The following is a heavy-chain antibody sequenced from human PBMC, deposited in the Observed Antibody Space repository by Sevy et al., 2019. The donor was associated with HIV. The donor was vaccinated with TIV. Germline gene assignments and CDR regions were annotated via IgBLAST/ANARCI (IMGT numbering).Heavy chain of an antibody. CDR1: GDSIGNNY. CDR2: FYYSGRT. Sequence: SETLSLTCTVSGDSIGNNYRSWIRQPPGKGLEWIGYFYYSGRTNYNPSLKSRVTISADTSKNQFSLKLISVTAADTAVYFCASCSPDYYYGMDVWGQGTTVTVSS. CDR3: ASCSPDYYYGMDV. J-gene: IGHJ6*02. D-gene: IGHD2-15*01. V-gene: IGHV4-59*01.